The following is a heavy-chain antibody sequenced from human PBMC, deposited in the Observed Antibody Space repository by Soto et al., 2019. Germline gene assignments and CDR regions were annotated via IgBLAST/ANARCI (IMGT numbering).Heavy chain of an antibody. CDR1: GFTFSSYA. Sequence: GGSLRLSCVVSGFTFSSYAMIWVRQAPGKGLELVANINRDGSKKFYVDSVKGRFTISRDNAKNSLYLQMNSLTVEDAAVYYCTKDRVPDGIYSFDYWGQGALVTVSS. D-gene: IGHD2-15*01. V-gene: IGHV3-7*05. J-gene: IGHJ4*02. CDR2: INRDGSKK. CDR3: TKDRVPDGIYSFDY.